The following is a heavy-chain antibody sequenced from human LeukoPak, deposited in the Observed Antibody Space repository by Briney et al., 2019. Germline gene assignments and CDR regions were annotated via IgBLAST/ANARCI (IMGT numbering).Heavy chain of an antibody. J-gene: IGHJ4*02. CDR1: GFTFSSYG. Sequence: PGGSLRLSGAASGFTFSSYGMHWVRQAPGKGLEWVAVIWYDGSNKYYADSVKGRFTISRDNSKNTLYLQMNSLRAEDTAVYYCARDGGYSYGTGGTFDYWGQGTLVTVSS. CDR3: ARDGGYSYGTGGTFDY. V-gene: IGHV3-33*01. D-gene: IGHD5-18*01. CDR2: IWYDGSNK.